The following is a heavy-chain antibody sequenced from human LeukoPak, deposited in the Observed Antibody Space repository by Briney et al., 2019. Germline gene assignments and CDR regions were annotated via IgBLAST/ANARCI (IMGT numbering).Heavy chain of an antibody. D-gene: IGHD5-18*01. CDR1: GFTFNSFA. CDR2: ISGSDGTS. V-gene: IGHV3-23*01. CDR3: AKSLGVGGYTRFKGFDQ. J-gene: IGHJ4*02. Sequence: GGSLRLSCAASGFTFNSFAMNWVRQAPGKGLEWVSSISGSDGTSHYADFVKGRFTISRDNSKNTLYLQMNSLRAEDTAAYYCAKSLGVGGYTRFKGFDQWGQGTLVVVSS.